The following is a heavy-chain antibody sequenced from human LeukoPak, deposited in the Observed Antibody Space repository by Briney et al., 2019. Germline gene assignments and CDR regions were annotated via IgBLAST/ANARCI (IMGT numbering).Heavy chain of an antibody. CDR1: GGSFSGYY. J-gene: IGHJ4*02. V-gene: IGHV4-34*01. D-gene: IGHD2-2*02. CDR2: INHSGKT. CDR3: ARSVRYYTGY. Sequence: SETLSLTCAVYGGSFSGYYWNWIRQPLGKGLEWIGEINHSGKTNYSPSLKSRVTISVDTSKNQFSLNLSSVTAADTAVYFCARSVRYYTGYWGQGTLVTVSS.